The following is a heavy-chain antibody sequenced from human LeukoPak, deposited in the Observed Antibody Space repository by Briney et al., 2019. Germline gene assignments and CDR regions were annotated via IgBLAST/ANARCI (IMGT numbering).Heavy chain of an antibody. CDR1: GGSFSGYY. Sequence: SETLSLTCAVYGGSFSGYYWTWIRQAPGKGLEWIGEINPSGRISYNPSLKSRLTISVDASKNQFSLNLRSLTAADTAVYYCARGRQEVSMIVVVMTAVSYYLDVWGKRTTVTLS. CDR3: ARGRQEVSMIVVVMTAVSYYLDV. J-gene: IGHJ6*03. D-gene: IGHD3-22*01. CDR2: INPSGRI. V-gene: IGHV4-34*01.